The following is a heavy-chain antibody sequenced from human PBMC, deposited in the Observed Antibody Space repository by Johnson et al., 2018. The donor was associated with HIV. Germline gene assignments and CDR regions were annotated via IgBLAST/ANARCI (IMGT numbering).Heavy chain of an antibody. Sequence: VQLVESGGGLIQPGGSLRLSCAASGFAVSSNFMSWVRQAPGKGLEWVAFIRYDGSEKSYADSVKGRFTISRDNSKNTLYLQMNSLRAEDTALYYCTTRLRGYSGYAYAFDIWGQGTMVTVSS. CDR3: TTRLRGYSGYAYAFDI. D-gene: IGHD5-12*01. CDR2: IRYDGSEK. CDR1: GFAVSSNF. V-gene: IGHV3-30*02. J-gene: IGHJ3*02.